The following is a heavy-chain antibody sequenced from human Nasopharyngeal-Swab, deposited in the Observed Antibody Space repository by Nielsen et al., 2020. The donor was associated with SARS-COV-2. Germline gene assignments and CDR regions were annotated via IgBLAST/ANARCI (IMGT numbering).Heavy chain of an antibody. CDR2: ISAYNGNT. J-gene: IGHJ5*02. V-gene: IGHV1-18*04. Sequence: ASVKVSCKASGYTFTSYGISWVRQAPGQGLEWMGWISAYNGNTIYAQKFQGRVTMTEDTSTDTAYMELSSLRSEDTAVYYCATSPGYCSSTSCRGWFDPWGQGTLVTVSS. D-gene: IGHD2-2*01. CDR1: GYTFTSYG. CDR3: ATSPGYCSSTSCRGWFDP.